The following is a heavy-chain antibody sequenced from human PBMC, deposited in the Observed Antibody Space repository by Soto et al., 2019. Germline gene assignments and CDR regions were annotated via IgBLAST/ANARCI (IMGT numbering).Heavy chain of an antibody. Sequence: PSETLSLTCTVSGGSISSGGYYWSWIRQHPGKGLEWIGYIYYSGSTYYNPSLKSRVTISVDTSKNQFSLKLSSVTAADTAVYYCARVGYCTNGVCSPAPVGFDPWGQGTLVTVSS. D-gene: IGHD2-8*01. CDR2: IYYSGST. CDR1: GGSISSGGYY. V-gene: IGHV4-31*03. J-gene: IGHJ5*02. CDR3: ARVGYCTNGVCSPAPVGFDP.